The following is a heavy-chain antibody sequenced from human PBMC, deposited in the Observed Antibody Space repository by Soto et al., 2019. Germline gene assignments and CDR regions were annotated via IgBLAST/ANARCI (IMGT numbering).Heavy chain of an antibody. CDR2: ISYDGINE. CDR3: ARDRLRLGELSLIGYFDY. D-gene: IGHD3-16*02. J-gene: IGHJ4*02. V-gene: IGHV3-30*15. Sequence: QVELVESGGSVVQPGRSLRLSCEASGCTFTSYAMHWVLQAPGKGLECVAVISYDGINEYYADSVKGRFTISRDNSKNTLFLQMSSLRVEDTAVYYCARDRLRLGELSLIGYFDYWGQGTLVTVSS. CDR1: GCTFTSYA.